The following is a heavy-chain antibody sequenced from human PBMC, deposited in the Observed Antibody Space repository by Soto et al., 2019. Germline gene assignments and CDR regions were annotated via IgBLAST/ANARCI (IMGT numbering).Heavy chain of an antibody. Sequence: PGESLKISCKGSGYSFTSYWIAWVRQKPGKGLEWMGIIYADDSDTRYSPPFQGQVTMSADKSISTAYLQWSSLKASDTAMYYCARRYCSGGSCLDYWGQGTLVTV. D-gene: IGHD2-15*01. CDR2: IYADDSDT. CDR3: ARRYCSGGSCLDY. V-gene: IGHV5-51*01. CDR1: GYSFTSYW. J-gene: IGHJ4*02.